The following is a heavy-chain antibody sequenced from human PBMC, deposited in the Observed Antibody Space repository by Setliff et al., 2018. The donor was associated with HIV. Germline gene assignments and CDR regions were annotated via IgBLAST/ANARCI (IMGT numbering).Heavy chain of an antibody. V-gene: IGHV3-15*01. CDR2: IKTKTQRGTT. CDR3: VTGVGTSSVDY. D-gene: IGHD3-22*01. CDR1: GFSFSDSH. Sequence: GGSLRLSCAASGFSFSDSHMTWIRQAPGKGLEWVGRIKTKTQRGTTDYAAPAKGRFIISRDDSKNTLYLQMNSLRSEDTAVYYCVTGVGTSSVDYWGQGTMVTVPQ. J-gene: IGHJ4*02.